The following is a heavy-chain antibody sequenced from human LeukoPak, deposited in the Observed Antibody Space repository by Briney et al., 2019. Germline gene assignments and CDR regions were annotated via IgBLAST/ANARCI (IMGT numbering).Heavy chain of an antibody. Sequence: SETLSLTCTVSGGSISSSTYYWGWIRQPPGKGLEWIGNIYYSGSTYSNPSLKSRVTISVDTSKNQFSLKLSSVTAADTAVYYCARLYDSSGRKVDYWGQGILVTVSS. CDR3: ARLYDSSGRKVDY. CDR1: GGSISSSTYY. D-gene: IGHD3-22*01. CDR2: IYYSGST. V-gene: IGHV4-39*01. J-gene: IGHJ4*02.